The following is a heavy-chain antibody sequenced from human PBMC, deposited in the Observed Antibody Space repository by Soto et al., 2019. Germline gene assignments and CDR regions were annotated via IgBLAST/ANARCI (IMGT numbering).Heavy chain of an antibody. Sequence: SVKVSCKASGFTFSNSAVQWVRQPRGQRLEWMGWIVVGSGHPNLAQKFQDRVTLTRDMSTGTAYMELSSLRSEDTAVYYCAADVIAVAGDFDYWGQGTQVTVSS. CDR3: AADVIAVAGDFDY. J-gene: IGHJ4*02. D-gene: IGHD6-19*01. V-gene: IGHV1-58*01. CDR2: IVVGSGHP. CDR1: GFTFSNSA.